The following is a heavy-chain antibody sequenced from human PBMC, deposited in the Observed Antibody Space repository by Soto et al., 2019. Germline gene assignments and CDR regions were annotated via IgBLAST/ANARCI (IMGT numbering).Heavy chain of an antibody. CDR2: IYYRGST. D-gene: IGHD2-15*01. Sequence: QLQLQESGPGLVKPSETLSLTCTVSGGSISSSSYYWGWILQPPGKGLEWIGSIYYRGSTYYNPSLKSRVTVSVDRSKIPFSPKLSYVTAADAAVYYCAGQDTVVVVAATPENCFDPWGQGTLVTVSS. J-gene: IGHJ5*02. CDR1: GGSISSSSYY. CDR3: AGQDTVVVVAATPENCFDP. V-gene: IGHV4-39*01.